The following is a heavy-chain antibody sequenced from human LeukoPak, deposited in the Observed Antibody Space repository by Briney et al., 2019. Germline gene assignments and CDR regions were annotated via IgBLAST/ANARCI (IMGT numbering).Heavy chain of an antibody. CDR2: IYYSGST. J-gene: IGHJ6*03. CDR1: GGSIRGYY. V-gene: IGHV4-59*01. CDR3: ARGAAFYGRYYYYYMDV. D-gene: IGHD4-17*01. Sequence: SETLSLTCTVSGGSIRGYYWSWIRQPPGKGLEWIGYIYYSGSTNYNPSLKSRVTISVDTSKNQFSLKLSSVTAADTAVYYCARGAAFYGRYYYYYMDVWGKGTTVTVSS.